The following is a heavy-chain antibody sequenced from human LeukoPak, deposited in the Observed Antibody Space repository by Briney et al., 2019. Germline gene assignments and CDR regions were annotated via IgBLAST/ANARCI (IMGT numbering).Heavy chain of an antibody. V-gene: IGHV3-30*12. Sequence: GGSLRLSCAASGFALSGYGMHWVRQAPGKGLEWVTYIAYDGSDKFYADSVRGRFTISRDNAKNTLYLQMNSLRDEDTAVFYCARSRYDYIWGIDYWGQGTLVTISS. CDR3: ARSRYDYIWGIDY. D-gene: IGHD3-16*01. CDR2: IAYDGSDK. J-gene: IGHJ4*02. CDR1: GFALSGYG.